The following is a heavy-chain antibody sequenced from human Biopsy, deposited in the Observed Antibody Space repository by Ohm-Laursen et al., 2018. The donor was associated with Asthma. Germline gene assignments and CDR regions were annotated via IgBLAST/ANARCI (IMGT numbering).Heavy chain of an antibody. Sequence: ASVNVSCKLSGYTLTDLSMHWVRQAPGQGLEWMGGHDHEEGGTVNARRFQGRVTMTEDTSTDTAYMELSSLSSDDTAVYYCASDFPKDYVRYNFQFGGQGTLVTVSS. V-gene: IGHV1-24*01. CDR3: ASDFPKDYVRYNFQF. CDR1: GYTLTDLS. D-gene: IGHD2/OR15-2a*01. J-gene: IGHJ4*02. CDR2: HDHEEGGT.